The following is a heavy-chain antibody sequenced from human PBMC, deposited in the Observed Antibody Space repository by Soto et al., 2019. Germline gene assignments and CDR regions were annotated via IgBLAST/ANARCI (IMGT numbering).Heavy chain of an antibody. Sequence: GGSLRLSCAASGFTFSSYVMRWVRQAPGKGLQWVSSINGSGGSTYYADSVKGRFTISRDNSKNTLYLQMNSLRAEDTAVYFCARGYCSGDTCYHTDYWGQGTLVTV. CDR3: ARGYCSGDTCYHTDY. CDR2: INGSGGST. D-gene: IGHD2-15*01. CDR1: GFTFSSYV. J-gene: IGHJ4*02. V-gene: IGHV3-23*01.